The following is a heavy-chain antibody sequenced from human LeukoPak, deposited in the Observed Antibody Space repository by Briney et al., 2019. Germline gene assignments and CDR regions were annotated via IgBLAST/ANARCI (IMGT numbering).Heavy chain of an antibody. D-gene: IGHD2-2*01. CDR3: ARQKKIGYCSSTSCYNWFDP. CDR2: IYYSGST. CDR1: GGSISGSSYY. J-gene: IGHJ5*02. Sequence: SETLSLTCTVSGGSISGSSYYWGWIRQPPGKGLEWIGSIYYSGSTYYNPSLKSRVTISVDTSKNQFSLKLSSVTAADTAVYYCARQKKIGYCSSTSCYNWFDPWGQGTLVTVSS. V-gene: IGHV4-39*01.